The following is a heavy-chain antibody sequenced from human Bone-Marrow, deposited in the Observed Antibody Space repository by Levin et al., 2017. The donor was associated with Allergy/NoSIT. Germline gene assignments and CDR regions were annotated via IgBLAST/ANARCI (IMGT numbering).Heavy chain of an antibody. CDR3: AKAFPWYDP. Sequence: AGESLKISCAASGFTFTSYAMSWVRQAPGKGLEWVSAISGSGGSTHYAESVKGRFTTSRDNSKNTLYLQMNSLRAEDTAVYYCAKAFPWYDPWGQGTLVTVSS. V-gene: IGHV3-23*01. J-gene: IGHJ5*02. CDR2: ISGSGGST. CDR1: GFTFTSYA. D-gene: IGHD3-3*02.